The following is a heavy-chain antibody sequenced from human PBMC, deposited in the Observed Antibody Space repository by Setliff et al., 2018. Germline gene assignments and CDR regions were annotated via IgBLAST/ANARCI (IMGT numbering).Heavy chain of an antibody. CDR1: GFTFSGYS. V-gene: IGHV3-48*04. J-gene: IGHJ4*02. D-gene: IGHD3-22*01. CDR2: ISGSSHII. Sequence: PGGSLRLSCAASGFTFSGYSMNWVRQAPGKGLEWVSYISGSSHIIYYADSVKGRFTISRDNAKNSLYLQMNSLRAEDTAVYYCARDPYYYDSSGYSYWGQGTLVTVSS. CDR3: ARDPYYYDSSGYSY.